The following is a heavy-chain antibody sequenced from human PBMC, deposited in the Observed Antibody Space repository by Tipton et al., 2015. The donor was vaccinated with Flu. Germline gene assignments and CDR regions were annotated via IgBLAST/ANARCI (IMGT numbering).Heavy chain of an antibody. CDR1: GFTFSSYAM. V-gene: IGHV4-4*02. Sequence: SLRLSCAASGFTFSSYAMRWVRQPPGKGLEWIGEIYPSGSTNYNPSLKTRVTMSIDKSKNHFSLNLTSVTAADTAVYYCARDLGSRSWHRDFDQWGQGTLVSVSS. J-gene: IGHJ4*02. CDR2: IYPSGST. D-gene: IGHD1-26*01. CDR3: ARDLGSRSWHRDFDQ.